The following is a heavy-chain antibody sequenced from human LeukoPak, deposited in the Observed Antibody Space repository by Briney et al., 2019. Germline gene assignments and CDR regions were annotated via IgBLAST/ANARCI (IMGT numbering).Heavy chain of an antibody. Sequence: ASVKVSCKTSGYSFTSQDLHWVRQAPGQSLEWMGCINPDNGDTQYSQEFQGRVTITRDTSATTAYLELSSLRSDDMAVYYCTLYSCWGQGAMVTVAS. V-gene: IGHV1-3*03. J-gene: IGHJ4*02. CDR2: INPDNGDT. CDR3: TLYSC. D-gene: IGHD2-15*01. CDR1: GYSFTSQD.